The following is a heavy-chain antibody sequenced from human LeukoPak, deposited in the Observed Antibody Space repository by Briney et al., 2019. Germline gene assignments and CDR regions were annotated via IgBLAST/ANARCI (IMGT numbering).Heavy chain of an antibody. J-gene: IGHJ5*02. D-gene: IGHD2-21*02. CDR2: IYYSGST. CDR1: GGSISSSSYY. Sequence: SETLSLTCTVSGGSISSSSYYWGWIRQPPGKGLEWIGSIYYSGSTYYNPSLKSRVTISVDTSKNQFSLRLNSVTAADTAAYYCARHAVMTSISTYNWLDPWGRGTLVTVSS. V-gene: IGHV4-39*01. CDR3: ARHAVMTSISTYNWLDP.